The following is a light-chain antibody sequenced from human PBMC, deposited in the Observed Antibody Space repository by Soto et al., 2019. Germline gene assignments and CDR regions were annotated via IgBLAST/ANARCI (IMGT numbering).Light chain of an antibody. J-gene: IGLJ3*02. CDR3: QTWGTGIQV. CDR1: SGHSTYA. V-gene: IGLV4-69*01. Sequence: QLVLTQSPSASASLGASVKLTCTLSSGHSTYAIAWHQQQPEKGPRYLMKVNSDGSLIKGDGIPHRFSGSSSGAERYLTISSLQSEDEADYYCQTWGTGIQVFGGGTQLTVL. CDR2: VNSDGSL.